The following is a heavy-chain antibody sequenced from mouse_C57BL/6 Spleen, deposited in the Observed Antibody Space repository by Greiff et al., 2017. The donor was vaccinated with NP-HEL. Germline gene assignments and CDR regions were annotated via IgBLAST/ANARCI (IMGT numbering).Heavy chain of an antibody. CDR1: GYTFTDYY. J-gene: IGHJ2*01. Sequence: VQLQQSGPELVKPGASVKISCKASGYTFTDYYMNWVKQSHGKSLEWIGDINPNNGGTSYNQKFKGKATLTVDKSSSTAYMELRSLTSEDSAVYYCATRYYGSSLDYWGQGTTLTVSS. CDR3: ATRYYGSSLDY. V-gene: IGHV1-26*01. CDR2: INPNNGGT. D-gene: IGHD1-1*01.